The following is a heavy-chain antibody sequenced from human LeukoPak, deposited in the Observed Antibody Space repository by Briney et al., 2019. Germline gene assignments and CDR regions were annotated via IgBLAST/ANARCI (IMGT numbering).Heavy chain of an antibody. J-gene: IGHJ4*02. D-gene: IGHD1-26*01. CDR2: IYHSGST. Sequence: PSETLSLTCTVSGGSISSGGYYWSWIRQPPGKGLEWIGYIYHSGSTYYNPSLKSRVTISVDRSKNQFSLKLSSVTAADTAVYYCARGKVGATYYFDYWGQGTLVTVSS. CDR1: GGSISSGGYY. CDR3: ARGKVGATYYFDY. V-gene: IGHV4-30-2*01.